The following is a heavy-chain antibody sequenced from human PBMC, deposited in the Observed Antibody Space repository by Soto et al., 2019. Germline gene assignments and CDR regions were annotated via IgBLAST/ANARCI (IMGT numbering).Heavy chain of an antibody. CDR1: GYTLTSYY. D-gene: IGHD3-22*01. Sequence: QVQLVKSGAEVKKPGASVKVSCKASGYTLTSYYMHWVRQAPGQGLEWMGIINPSGGSTSYAQKFQGRVTMTRDTSTSTVYMELSSLRSEDTAVYYCARDGYYYDSSGYYPLDYWGQGTLVTVSS. J-gene: IGHJ4*02. V-gene: IGHV1-46*01. CDR3: ARDGYYYDSSGYYPLDY. CDR2: INPSGGST.